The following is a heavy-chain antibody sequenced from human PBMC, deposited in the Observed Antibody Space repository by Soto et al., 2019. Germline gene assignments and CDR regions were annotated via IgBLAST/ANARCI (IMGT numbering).Heavy chain of an antibody. D-gene: IGHD3-3*01. CDR3: AREVEFWSGSSYYYYGMDV. CDR1: GFTFSDHY. V-gene: IGHV3-72*01. CDR2: TRNKANSYTT. J-gene: IGHJ6*02. Sequence: GSLRLSCAASGFTFSDHYMDWVRQAPGKGLEWVGRTRNKANSYTTEYAASVKGRFTISRDDSKNSLYLQMNSLKTEDTAVYYCAREVEFWSGSSYYYYGMDVWGQGTTVTVSS.